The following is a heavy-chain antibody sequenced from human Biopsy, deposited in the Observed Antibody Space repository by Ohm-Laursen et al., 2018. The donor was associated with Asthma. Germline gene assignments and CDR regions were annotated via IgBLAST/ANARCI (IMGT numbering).Heavy chain of an antibody. CDR2: ISGLSRYK. Sequence: GSLRLSCAASGFDFSDYTMNWVRQAPGKGLEWVSSISGLSRYKYYSDSLRGRVTISRDNAKSSLHLQMSSLRAEDTAVYFCARDFTIGSGSPFHFWGPGTLVTVSS. CDR1: GFDFSDYT. J-gene: IGHJ4*01. V-gene: IGHV3-21*01. CDR3: ARDFTIGSGSPFHF. D-gene: IGHD3-10*01.